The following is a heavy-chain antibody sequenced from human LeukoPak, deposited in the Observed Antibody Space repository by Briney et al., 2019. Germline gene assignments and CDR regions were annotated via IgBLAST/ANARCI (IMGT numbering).Heavy chain of an antibody. CDR1: GFTFSSYS. CDR2: ISSSSSYI. J-gene: IGHJ6*03. CDR3: ARENGCSSTSCLYYYYYYMDV. Sequence: GGSLRLSCAASGFTFSSYSMNWVRQAPGKGLEWVSSISSSSSYIYYADSVKRRFTISRDNAKNSLYLQMNSLRAEDTAVYYCARENGCSSTSCLYYYYYYMDVWGKGTTVTVSS. V-gene: IGHV3-21*01. D-gene: IGHD2-2*01.